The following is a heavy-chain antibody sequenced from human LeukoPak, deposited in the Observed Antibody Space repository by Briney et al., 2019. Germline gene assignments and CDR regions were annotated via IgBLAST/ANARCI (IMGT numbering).Heavy chain of an antibody. D-gene: IGHD1-14*01. J-gene: IGHJ4*02. CDR1: GFTFSSYW. CDR3: AKDSNNVSPYYFDH. Sequence: GGSLRLSCAASGFTFSSYWMSWVRQAPGKGLEWVSGISGSAGSTYYAESVKGRFTISRDNSKNTLHLQMNSLRAEDTAVYSCAKDSNNVSPYYFDHWGQGTLVTVSS. CDR2: ISGSAGST. V-gene: IGHV3-23*01.